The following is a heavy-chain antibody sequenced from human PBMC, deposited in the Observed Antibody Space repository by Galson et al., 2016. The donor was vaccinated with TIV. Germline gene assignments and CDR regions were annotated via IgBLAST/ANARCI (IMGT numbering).Heavy chain of an antibody. CDR3: ARDFTDSSGYYHTHWYFDL. D-gene: IGHD3-22*01. J-gene: IGHJ2*01. CDR2: IYYSGST. Sequence: SETLSLTCTVSGGSISSYYWSWIRQPPGKGLEWIGYIYYSGSTNYNPSLKSRVTISVDTSKNQFSLKLSSVTAADTAVDYCARDFTDSSGYYHTHWYFDLWGRGTLVTVSS. V-gene: IGHV4-59*01. CDR1: GGSISSYY.